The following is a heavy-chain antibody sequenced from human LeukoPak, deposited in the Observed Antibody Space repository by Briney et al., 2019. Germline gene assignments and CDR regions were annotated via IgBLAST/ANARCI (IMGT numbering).Heavy chain of an antibody. J-gene: IGHJ4*02. CDR3: TTEQWLVRIEY. CDR1: GFTFSSYW. Sequence: PGGSLRLSCAASGFTFSSYWMTWVRQAPGKGLEWVGRIKSKTDGGTTDYAAPVKGRFTISRDDSKNTLYLQMNSLNTEDTAVYYCTTEQWLVRIEYWGQGTLVTVSS. CDR2: IKSKTDGGTT. D-gene: IGHD6-19*01. V-gene: IGHV3-15*01.